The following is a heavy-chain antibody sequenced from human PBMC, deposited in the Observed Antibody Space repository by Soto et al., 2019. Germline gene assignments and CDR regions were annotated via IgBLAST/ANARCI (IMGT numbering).Heavy chain of an antibody. V-gene: IGHV3-11*06. D-gene: IGHD1-1*01. CDR1: GFTFSDYY. CDR3: ARSGDNYNRLDY. CDR2: SSNSGTFS. J-gene: IGHJ4*02. Sequence: PGGSLRLSCEGSGFTFSDYYISWIRQAPGKGLEWISYSSNSGTFSRYADSVKGRFSISRDNTKNLLYLQMNSLRAEDTAVYYCARSGDNYNRLDYWSQGTPVTVSS.